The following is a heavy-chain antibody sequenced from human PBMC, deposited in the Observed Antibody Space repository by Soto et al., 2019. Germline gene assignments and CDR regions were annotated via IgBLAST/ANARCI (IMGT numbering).Heavy chain of an antibody. J-gene: IGHJ4*02. CDR3: AKAQHYDSSGYAH. CDR1: GFTFSSYA. D-gene: IGHD3-22*01. CDR2: ISGSGGST. V-gene: IGHV3-23*01. Sequence: LRLSCAASGFTFSSYAMSWVRQAPGKGLEWVSAISGSGGSTYYADSVKGRFTISRDNSKNTLYLQMNSLRAEDTAVYYCAKAQHYDSSGYAHWGQGTLVTVSS.